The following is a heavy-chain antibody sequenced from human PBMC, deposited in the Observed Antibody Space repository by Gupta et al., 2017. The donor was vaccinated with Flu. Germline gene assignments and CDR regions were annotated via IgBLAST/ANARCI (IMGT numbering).Heavy chain of an antibody. CDR3: ASLPHYYDSSGYSSYFQH. Sequence: QVQLQESGPGLVKPSQTLSLTCTVSGGSISSGGYYWSWISQHPGKGLEWIGYIYYSGSTYYNQSLKRRGTISVDTSKNQFSRKLSSVTAADTAVYYCASLPHYYDSSGYSSYFQHWGQGTLVTVSS. CDR1: GGSISSGGYY. V-gene: IGHV4-31*03. D-gene: IGHD3-22*01. J-gene: IGHJ1*01. CDR2: IYYSGST.